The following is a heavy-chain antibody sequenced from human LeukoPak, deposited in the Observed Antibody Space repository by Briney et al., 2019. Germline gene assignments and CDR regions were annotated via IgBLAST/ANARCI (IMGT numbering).Heavy chain of an antibody. D-gene: IGHD3-22*01. J-gene: IGHJ1*01. CDR2: IYYSGST. CDR3: ASSPVAPSGYPYFQH. Sequence: SETLSLTCTASGGSISSYYWSWIRQPPGKGLEWIGYIYYSGSTNYNPSLKSRVTISVDTSKNQFSLKLSSVTAADTAVYYCASSPVAPSGYPYFQHWGQGTLVTVSS. V-gene: IGHV4-59*01. CDR1: GGSISSYY.